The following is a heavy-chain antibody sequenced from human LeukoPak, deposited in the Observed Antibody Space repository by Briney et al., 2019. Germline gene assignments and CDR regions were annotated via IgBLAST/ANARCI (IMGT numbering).Heavy chain of an antibody. V-gene: IGHV4-59*01. Sequence: SETLSLTCTVSGGSINNYYWSWIRQPPGKELEWIGYIYYSGSTNYNPSLRSRVTISVDTSKNQFSLKLSSVTAADTAMYYCARYLTGTAMFDYWGQGTLVTVSA. CDR2: IYYSGST. J-gene: IGHJ4*02. D-gene: IGHD1-1*01. CDR1: GGSINNYY. CDR3: ARYLTGTAMFDY.